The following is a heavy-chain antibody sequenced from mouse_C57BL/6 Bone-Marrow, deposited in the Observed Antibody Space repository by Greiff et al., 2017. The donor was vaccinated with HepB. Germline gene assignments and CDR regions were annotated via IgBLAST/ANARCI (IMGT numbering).Heavy chain of an antibody. CDR3: AVYDGYDVNFDY. J-gene: IGHJ2*01. V-gene: IGHV1-52*01. CDR1: GYTFTSYW. Sequence: QVQLQQPGAELVRPGSSVKLSCKASGYTFTSYWMHWVKQRPIQGLEWIGNIDPSDSETHYNQKFKDKATLTVDKSSSTAYMQLSSLTSEDSAVYYCAVYDGYDVNFDYWGQGTTLTVSS. CDR2: IDPSDSET. D-gene: IGHD2-2*01.